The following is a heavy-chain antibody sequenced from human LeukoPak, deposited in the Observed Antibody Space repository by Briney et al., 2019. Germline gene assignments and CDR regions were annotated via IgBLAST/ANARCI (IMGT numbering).Heavy chain of an antibody. CDR2: IYYSGST. J-gene: IGHJ4*02. D-gene: IGHD3-22*01. CDR3: AREDFYYFDSSGYYLY. CDR1: GGSISSDDYY. Sequence: SQTLSLTCTVSGGSISSDDYYWSWIRQPPGKGLEWIGYIYYSGSTYYNPSLKSRVAMSVDTSKNQFSLKLSSVSVADTAVYYCAREDFYYFDSSGYYLYWGQGTLATVSS. V-gene: IGHV4-30-4*01.